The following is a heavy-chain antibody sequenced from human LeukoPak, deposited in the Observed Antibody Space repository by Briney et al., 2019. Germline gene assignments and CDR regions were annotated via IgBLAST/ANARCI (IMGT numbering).Heavy chain of an antibody. CDR3: AREPTSYDFWSGSYYYYYYGMDV. Sequence: ASVTVSFKASGYTFTNYGISWVRQAPGQGLEWMGWISTYNGDTFFGQKLQGRVTMTTDTSTSTSYMKLRSLRSDDTAVYYCAREPTSYDFWSGSYYYYYYGMDVWGQGTTVTVSS. CDR2: ISTYNGDT. CDR1: GYTFTNYG. J-gene: IGHJ6*02. V-gene: IGHV1-18*01. D-gene: IGHD3-3*01.